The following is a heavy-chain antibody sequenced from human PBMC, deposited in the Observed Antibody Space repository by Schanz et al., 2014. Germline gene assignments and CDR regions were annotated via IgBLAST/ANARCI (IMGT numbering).Heavy chain of an antibody. CDR2: INPSGGST. V-gene: IGHV1-46*01. CDR1: GYTFTSDS. CDR3: ARGGYSYALSAFDI. Sequence: QVQLVQSGAEVKKPGASVKVSCKASGYTFTSDSMHWVRQAPGQGLEWMGMINPSGGSTTYAQKFQGRVTMTRDTSTSTVYMELRSLRSDDTAVYYCARGGYSYALSAFDIWGQGTILTVSS. J-gene: IGHJ3*02. D-gene: IGHD5-18*01.